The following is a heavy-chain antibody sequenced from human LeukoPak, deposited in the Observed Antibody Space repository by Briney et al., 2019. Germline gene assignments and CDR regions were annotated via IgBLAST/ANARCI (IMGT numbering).Heavy chain of an antibody. CDR3: ARGPRNDP. CDR2: VHPDSGNT. D-gene: IGHD1-14*01. J-gene: IGHJ5*02. Sequence: ASVKVSCKTSGYPFSTWEINWVRQAAGQGLEWLGWVHPDSGNTDYAQKFRGRVTMSRDTSTSTAYMELSGLRLDDMAVYFCARGPRNDPWGQGTLVTVSS. V-gene: IGHV1-8*01. CDR1: GYPFSTWE.